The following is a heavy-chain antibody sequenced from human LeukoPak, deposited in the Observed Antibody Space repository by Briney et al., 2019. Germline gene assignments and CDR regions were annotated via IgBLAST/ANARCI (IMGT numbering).Heavy chain of an antibody. J-gene: IGHJ3*02. CDR3: AREVQGASDAFDI. CDR1: GGSFSGYY. Sequence: SETLSLTCAVYGGSFSGYYWSWIRQPPGKGLEWIGEINHSGSTYYNPSLKSRVTISVDTSKNQFSLKLSSVTAADTAVYYCAREVQGASDAFDIWGQGTMVTVSS. V-gene: IGHV4-34*01. D-gene: IGHD1-26*01. CDR2: INHSGST.